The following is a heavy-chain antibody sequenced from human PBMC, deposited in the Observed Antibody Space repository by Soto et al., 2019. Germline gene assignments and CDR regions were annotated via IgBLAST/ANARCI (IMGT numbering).Heavy chain of an antibody. CDR2: NSGST. J-gene: IGHJ5*02. Sequence: QLQLQESSPGLVKPSETLSLTCTVSGDSISSRGYYWGWIRQPPGKGLEWIGTNSGSTYYNPSLKSRVTISVDTSKNQFSLKLSSVTAADTAVYYCATSNWFDPWGQGTLVTVSS. CDR1: GDSISSRGYY. V-gene: IGHV4-39*01. CDR3: ATSNWFDP.